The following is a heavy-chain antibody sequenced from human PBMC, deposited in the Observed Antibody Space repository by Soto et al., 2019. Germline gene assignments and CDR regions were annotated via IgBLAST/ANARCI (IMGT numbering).Heavy chain of an antibody. D-gene: IGHD2-21*02. V-gene: IGHV4-59*01. CDR1: GGSISRYY. CDR2: MYNTGST. Sequence: QVQLQESGPGLVKPSETLSLTCTVSGGSISRYYWSWIRQPPGKGLEWIGYMYNTGSTVYNPSFKSRVTMSVDTSKNQFSLKLSSVTAADTAVYYCARDLWGYCGTDCYPLDVWGQGTTVTVSS. J-gene: IGHJ6*02. CDR3: ARDLWGYCGTDCYPLDV.